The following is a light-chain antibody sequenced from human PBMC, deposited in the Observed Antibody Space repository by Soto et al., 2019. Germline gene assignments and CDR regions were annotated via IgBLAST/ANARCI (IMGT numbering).Light chain of an antibody. V-gene: IGKV3-20*01. CDR3: QQYCTAPWT. J-gene: IGKJ1*01. Sequence: EIVWTQSPGKRSVSRRVGANRSCRGSQSVSSTYLAWYQQKLGQAPRLLIHGASSRATGIPDRFSGSGSGTDFTLTISRLDSEYFAVYYCQQYCTAPWTVGQGTKVDIK. CDR1: QSVSSTY. CDR2: GAS.